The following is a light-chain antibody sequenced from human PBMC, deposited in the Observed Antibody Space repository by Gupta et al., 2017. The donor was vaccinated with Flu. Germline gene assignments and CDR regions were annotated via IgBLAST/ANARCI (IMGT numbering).Light chain of an antibody. CDR2: DVT. CDR1: DSNVGGYNY. CDR3: CSYSGSFTWG. V-gene: IGLV2-11*01. Sequence: HSALAQPRSVSGAPGQSVTISCSGTDSNVGGYNYVSWYQQHPGKEHIVIMYDVTKRRSGVPDRFSGSSYGNTASLTISRLQAEEEADYVCCSYSGSFTWGLGGGTKVNGL. J-gene: IGLJ3*02.